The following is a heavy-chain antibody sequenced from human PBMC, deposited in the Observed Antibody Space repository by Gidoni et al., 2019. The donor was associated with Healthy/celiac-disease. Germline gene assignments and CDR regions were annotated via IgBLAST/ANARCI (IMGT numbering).Heavy chain of an antibody. CDR1: GGSISSYY. CDR2: IYYSGST. V-gene: IGHV4-59*01. J-gene: IGHJ3*02. Sequence: QVQLQESGPGLVKPSETLSLTCTVSGGSISSYYWSWIRQPPGKGLEWIGYIYYSGSTNYNPSLKSRVTISVDTSKNQFSLKLSSVTAADTAVYYCAREIAAAGKAFDIWGQGTMVTVSS. CDR3: AREIAAAGKAFDI. D-gene: IGHD6-13*01.